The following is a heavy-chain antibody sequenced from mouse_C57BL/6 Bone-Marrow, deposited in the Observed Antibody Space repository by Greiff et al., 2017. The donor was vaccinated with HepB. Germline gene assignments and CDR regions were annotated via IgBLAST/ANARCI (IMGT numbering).Heavy chain of an antibody. CDR1: GFTFSDYG. Sequence: DVKLVESGGGLVQPGGSLKLSCAASGFTFSDYGMAWVRQAPRKGPEWVAFISNLAYSIYYADTVTGRFTISRENAKNTLYLEMSSLRSEDTAMYYCARKGSYWYFDVWGTGTTVTVSS. V-gene: IGHV5-15*01. CDR3: ARKGSYWYFDV. J-gene: IGHJ1*03. CDR2: ISNLAYSI.